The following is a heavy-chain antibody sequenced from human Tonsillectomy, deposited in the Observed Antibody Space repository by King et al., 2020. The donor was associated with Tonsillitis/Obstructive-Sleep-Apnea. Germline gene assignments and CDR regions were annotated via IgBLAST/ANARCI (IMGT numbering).Heavy chain of an antibody. Sequence: QLVQSGAEVKKPGASVKVSCKASGYTFTSYGISWVRQAPGQGLEWMGWISAYNGNTNYAQKLQGRVTMTTDTSTSTAYMELRSLRSDDTAVYYCARDQGSTDFWSGYYTYYFYMDGWGKGTTVTVAS. CDR3: ARDQGSTDFWSGYYTYYFYMDG. CDR1: GYTFTSYG. V-gene: IGHV1-18*01. D-gene: IGHD3-3*01. J-gene: IGHJ6*03. CDR2: ISAYNGNT.